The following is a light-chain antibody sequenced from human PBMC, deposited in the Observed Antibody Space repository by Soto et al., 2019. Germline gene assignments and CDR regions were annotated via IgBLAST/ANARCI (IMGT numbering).Light chain of an antibody. Sequence: QSALAQPASMSGSPGQSITISCTGSGSDIAAFNYVSWYQQYPGKAPDLLSYQVTSRPSGVSNRFSGSKSGNTASLTISGLQAEDEAEYYCSSYTNINTRACVFGTGTKV. CDR2: QVT. J-gene: IGLJ1*01. CDR1: GSDIAAFNY. CDR3: SSYTNINTRACV. V-gene: IGLV2-14*01.